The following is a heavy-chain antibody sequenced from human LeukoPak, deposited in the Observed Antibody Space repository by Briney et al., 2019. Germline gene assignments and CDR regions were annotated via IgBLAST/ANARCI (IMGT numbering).Heavy chain of an antibody. D-gene: IGHD1-1*01. J-gene: IGHJ3*02. CDR2: ISSSSSYI. CDR1: GFSFSSYA. CDR3: ARDGTSPQYARYAFDI. V-gene: IGHV3-21*01. Sequence: GGSLRLSCAASGFSFSSYAMSWVRQAPGKGLEWVSSISSSSSYIYYADSVKGRFTISRDNAKNSLYLQMNSLRAEDTAVYYCARDGTSPQYARYAFDIWGQGTMVTVSS.